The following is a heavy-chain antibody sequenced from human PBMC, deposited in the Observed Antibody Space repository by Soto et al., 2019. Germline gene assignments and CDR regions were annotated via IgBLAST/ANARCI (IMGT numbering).Heavy chain of an antibody. V-gene: IGHV3-23*01. D-gene: IGHD3-3*01. CDR1: GFTFSSYA. CDR3: AKDVREDDFWSGYPPSPY. CDR2: ISGSGGST. Sequence: GGSLRLSCVASGFTFSSYAMSWVRQAPGKGLEWVSAISGSGGSTYYADSVKGRFTISRDNSKNTLYLQMNSLRAEDTAVYYCAKDVREDDFWSGYPPSPYWGQGTLVTVSS. J-gene: IGHJ4*02.